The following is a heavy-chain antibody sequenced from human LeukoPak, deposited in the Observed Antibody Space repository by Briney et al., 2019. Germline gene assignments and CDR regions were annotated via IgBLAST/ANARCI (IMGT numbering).Heavy chain of an antibody. V-gene: IGHV3-23*01. CDR2: ITGSGGST. J-gene: IGHJ4*02. CDR1: GFTFSSYA. D-gene: IGHD6-13*01. Sequence: GGSLRLSCAASGFTFSSYAMSWVRQAPGKGLEWVSAITGSGGSTYYADSVKGRFTISRDISKNTLHLQMNSLRAEDTAVYYCAKVASIAAAGEFGSWGQGTLVTVSS. CDR3: AKVASIAAAGEFGS.